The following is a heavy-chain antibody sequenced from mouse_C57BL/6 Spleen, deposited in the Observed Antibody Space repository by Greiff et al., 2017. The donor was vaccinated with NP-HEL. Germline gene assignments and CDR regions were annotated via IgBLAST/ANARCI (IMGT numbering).Heavy chain of an antibody. D-gene: IGHD2-1*01. CDR3: ARRSDGKDYFDY. CDR2: IYPGSGST. CDR1: GYTFTSYW. Sequence: QVQLQQPGDELVKPGASVKMSCKASGYTFTSYWITWVKQRPGQGLEWIGDIYPGSGSTNYNEKFKSKATLTVDTSSSTAYMQLSSLTSEDSAVYYCARRSDGKDYFDYWGQGTTLTVSS. J-gene: IGHJ2*01. V-gene: IGHV1-55*01.